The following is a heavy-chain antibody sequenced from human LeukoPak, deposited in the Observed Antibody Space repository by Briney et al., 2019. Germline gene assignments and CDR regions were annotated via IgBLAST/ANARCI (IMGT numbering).Heavy chain of an antibody. D-gene: IGHD3-10*01. CDR3: ARDPGLRAFDL. Sequence: GGSLGLSCAASGFPFSVYWMSWVRQAPGKGLEWVATIKQDESGRYYVDSVRGPFTISRDNAKSSVSLQMNSRRADDTSVYYCARDPGLRAFDLWGRGTLVTVSS. V-gene: IGHV3-7*04. CDR2: IKQDESGR. CDR1: GFPFSVYW. J-gene: IGHJ2*01.